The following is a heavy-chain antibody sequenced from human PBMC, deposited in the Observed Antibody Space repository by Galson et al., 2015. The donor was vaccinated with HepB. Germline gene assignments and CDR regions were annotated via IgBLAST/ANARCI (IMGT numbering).Heavy chain of an antibody. CDR3: ARDPSRKRQWLVLDYYYGMDV. CDR1: GFTFSSYW. D-gene: IGHD6-19*01. V-gene: IGHV3-74*01. Sequence: SLRLSCAASGFTFSSYWMHWVRQAPGKGLVWVSRINSDGSSTSYADSVKGRFTISRDNAKNTLYLQMNSLRAEDTAVYYCARDPSRKRQWLVLDYYYGMDVWGQGTTVTVSS. CDR2: INSDGSST. J-gene: IGHJ6*02.